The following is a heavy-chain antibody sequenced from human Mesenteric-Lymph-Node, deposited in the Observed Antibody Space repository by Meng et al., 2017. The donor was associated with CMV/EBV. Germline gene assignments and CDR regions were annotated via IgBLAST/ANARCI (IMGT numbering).Heavy chain of an antibody. CDR1: TRGEG. Sequence: TRGEGVGWIRQPPGQALEWLAFIYWDDAKRYNPSLKSRLTIAKDTSKNQVVLTLTNTDPVDTATYYCAHRSCRGTTCYLFDYWGQGTLVTVSS. J-gene: IGHJ4*02. V-gene: IGHV2-5*02. CDR3: AHRSCRGTTCYLFDY. D-gene: IGHD2-2*01. CDR2: IYWDDAK.